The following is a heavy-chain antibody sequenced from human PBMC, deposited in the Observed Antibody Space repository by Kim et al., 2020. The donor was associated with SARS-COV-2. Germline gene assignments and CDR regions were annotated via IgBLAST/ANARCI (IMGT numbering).Heavy chain of an antibody. Sequence: ASVKVSCKASGYTFTGYYMHWVRQAPGQGLEWMGRINPNSGGTNYAQKFQGRVTMTRDTSISTAYMELSRLRSDDTAVYYCAREGILWFRELFSDPNWFDPWGQGTLVTVSS. CDR1: GYTFTGYY. D-gene: IGHD3-10*01. CDR3: AREGILWFRELFSDPNWFDP. J-gene: IGHJ5*02. CDR2: INPNSGGT. V-gene: IGHV1-2*06.